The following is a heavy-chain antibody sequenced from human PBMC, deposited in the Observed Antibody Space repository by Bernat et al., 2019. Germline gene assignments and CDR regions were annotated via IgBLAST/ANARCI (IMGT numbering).Heavy chain of an antibody. CDR3: ARDLRGSNGWYPYYYYGMDV. J-gene: IGHJ6*02. Sequence: EVQLVESGGGLVQPGGSLRLSCAASGFTFSSYWMSWVRQAPGKGLEWVANIKQDGSEKYYVDSVKGRFTISRDNAKNSLYLQMNSLRAEDTAVYYCARDLRGSNGWYPYYYYGMDVWGQGTTVTVSS. V-gene: IGHV3-7*03. CDR2: IKQDGSEK. D-gene: IGHD6-19*01. CDR1: GFTFSSYW.